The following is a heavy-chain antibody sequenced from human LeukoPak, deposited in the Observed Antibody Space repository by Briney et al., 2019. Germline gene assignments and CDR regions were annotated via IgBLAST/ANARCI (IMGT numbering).Heavy chain of an antibody. V-gene: IGHV3-23*01. CDR3: ARDPYSGSYSDYYYYYMDV. J-gene: IGHJ6*03. CDR1: GFTFSSYA. CDR2: ISGSGGST. Sequence: GGSLRLSCTASGFTFSSYAMSWVRQAPGKGLEWVSAISGSGGSTYYADSVKGRFTISRDNAKNSLYLQLNSLRAEDTAVYYCARDPYSGSYSDYYYYYMDVWGKGTTVTVSS. D-gene: IGHD1-26*01.